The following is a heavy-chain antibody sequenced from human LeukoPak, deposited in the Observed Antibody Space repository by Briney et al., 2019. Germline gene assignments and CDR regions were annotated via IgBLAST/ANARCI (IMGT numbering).Heavy chain of an antibody. CDR3: ARSRSGSYNIDY. CDR2: ISYDGSNK. V-gene: IGHV3-30-3*01. CDR1: GFTFSSYA. J-gene: IGHJ4*02. Sequence: PVRSLRPSCAASGFTFSSYAMHWVRQAPGKGLEWVAVISYDGSNKYYADSVKGRFTISRDNSKNTLYLQMNSLRAEDTAVYYCARSRSGSYNIDYWGQGTLVTVSS. D-gene: IGHD1-26*01.